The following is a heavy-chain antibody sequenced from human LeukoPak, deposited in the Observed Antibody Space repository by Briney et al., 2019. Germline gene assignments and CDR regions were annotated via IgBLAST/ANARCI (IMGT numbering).Heavy chain of an antibody. D-gene: IGHD1-1*01. J-gene: IGHJ6*03. Sequence: GVSLRLSCAASVLTFRSYAMNCVRQAPGKGLQWVSSISYRCDSTYYADSVKGRFTISRDTSKNTLFLQMNSLRAEDTALYYCAKRGVERVGDYHYYYYLDVWGKGTTVTVSS. CDR2: ISYRCDST. CDR3: AKRGVERVGDYHYYYYLDV. V-gene: IGHV3-23*01. CDR1: VLTFRSYA.